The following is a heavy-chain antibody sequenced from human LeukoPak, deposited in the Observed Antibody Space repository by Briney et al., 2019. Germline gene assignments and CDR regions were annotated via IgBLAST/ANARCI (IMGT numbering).Heavy chain of an antibody. CDR3: ARDVLLWFGELSG. V-gene: IGHV3-20*04. CDR2: INWNGGST. Sequence: PGGSLRLSCAASGFTFDDYGMSWVRHAPGKGLEWVSGINWNGGSTDYADSVKGRFTISRDNAKNSLYLQMNSLRAEDTAVYYCARDVLLWFGELSGWGQGTLVTVSS. D-gene: IGHD3-10*01. J-gene: IGHJ4*02. CDR1: GFTFDDYG.